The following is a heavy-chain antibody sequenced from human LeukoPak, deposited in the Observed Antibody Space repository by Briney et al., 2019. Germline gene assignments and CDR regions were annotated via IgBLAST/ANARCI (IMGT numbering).Heavy chain of an antibody. CDR2: FDPEDGET. CDR3: ATVRYYYDSSGYYHPLYFDY. CDR1: GYTLTELS. V-gene: IGHV1-24*01. J-gene: IGHJ4*02. D-gene: IGHD3-22*01. Sequence: GASVKVSCKVSGYTLTELSMHWVRQAPGKGLEWMGGFDPEDGETIYAQKFQGRVTMTEDTSTDTAYMELSSLRSEDTAVYYCATVRYYYDSSGYYHPLYFDYWGQGTLVTVSS.